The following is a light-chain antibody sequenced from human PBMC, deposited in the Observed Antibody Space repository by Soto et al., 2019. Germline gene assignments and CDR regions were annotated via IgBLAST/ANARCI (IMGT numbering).Light chain of an antibody. CDR3: QQSYSTPST. J-gene: IGKJ3*01. Sequence: DIQMTQSPSSLSASVGDRVTISCRACQSISNFLNWYRQKPGKPPKLLIYTASSLQTGVPSRFSVSGSWTDFTLTISSLQPEDFANYYCQQSYSTPSTFGPGTKVDIK. CDR1: QSISNF. CDR2: TAS. V-gene: IGKV1-39*01.